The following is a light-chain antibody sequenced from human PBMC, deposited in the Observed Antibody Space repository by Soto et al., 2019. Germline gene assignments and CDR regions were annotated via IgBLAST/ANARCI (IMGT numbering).Light chain of an antibody. Sequence: QSALTQPASVSGSPGQSITISCTGTSSDVGTYNFVSWYQQHPGKVPKLMIYEVSSRPSGVSNRFSGSKSGNTASLTISGLQAEDEADYYCSSYSSTSTPWVFGGGTKLTVL. V-gene: IGLV2-14*01. J-gene: IGLJ3*02. CDR1: SSDVGTYNF. CDR2: EVS. CDR3: SSYSSTSTPWV.